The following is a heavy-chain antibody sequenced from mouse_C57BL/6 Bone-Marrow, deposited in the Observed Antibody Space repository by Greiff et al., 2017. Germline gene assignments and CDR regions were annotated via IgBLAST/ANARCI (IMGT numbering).Heavy chain of an antibody. Sequence: EVHLVESGGGLVKPGGSLKLSCAASGFTFSSYAMSWVRQTPEKRLEWVATISDGGSYTYYPDNVKGRFTISRDNAKNNLYLQMSHLKSEDTAMYYCARGFGSPYWGQGTLVTVSA. CDR2: ISDGGSYT. V-gene: IGHV5-4*01. D-gene: IGHD1-1*01. CDR3: ARGFGSPY. CDR1: GFTFSSYA. J-gene: IGHJ3*01.